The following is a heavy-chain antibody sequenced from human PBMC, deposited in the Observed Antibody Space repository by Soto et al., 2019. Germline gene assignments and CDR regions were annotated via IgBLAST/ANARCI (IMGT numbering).Heavy chain of an antibody. J-gene: IGHJ5*02. D-gene: IGHD1-26*01. CDR3: ARFRRGATHRWFDP. V-gene: IGHV1-18*01. CDR1: DYTFTSYC. CDR2: ISAYNGNT. Sequence: ASVKVSCKASDYTFTSYCISWVLQAPGQGLEWMGWISAYNGNTNYAQKLQGRVTMTTDTSTSTAYMELRSLRSDDTAVYYCARFRRGATHRWFDPWGQGTLVTVSS.